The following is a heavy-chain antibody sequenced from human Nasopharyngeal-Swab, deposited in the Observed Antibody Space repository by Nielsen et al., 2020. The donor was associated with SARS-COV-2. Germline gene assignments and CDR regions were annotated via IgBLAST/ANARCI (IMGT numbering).Heavy chain of an antibody. Sequence: RQAPGKGLEWIGSIYYSGSTYYNPSLKSRVTISVDTSKNQFFLKLSSVTAADTAVYYCATRDYYGSGTMGIPFDYWGQGTLVTVSS. CDR2: IYYSGST. D-gene: IGHD3-10*01. V-gene: IGHV4-39*01. CDR3: ATRDYYGSGTMGIPFDY. J-gene: IGHJ4*02.